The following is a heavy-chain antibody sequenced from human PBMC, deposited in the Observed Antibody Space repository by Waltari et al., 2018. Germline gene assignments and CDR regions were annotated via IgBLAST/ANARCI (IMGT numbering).Heavy chain of an antibody. V-gene: IGHV3-53*01. Sequence: QLVESGGXLIQPGESLRXSCAVXGFSIXVNSMGWVRQAPGKGLDWVSLIIGPXDTHYADSXKGRXTIXRDXSXNXVYLQINXXXGDDXAVYYCANQXXPHYFDFXGQGALVTVXS. CDR2: IIGPXDT. J-gene: IGHJ4*02. CDR1: GFSIXVNS. CDR3: ANQXXPHYFDF.